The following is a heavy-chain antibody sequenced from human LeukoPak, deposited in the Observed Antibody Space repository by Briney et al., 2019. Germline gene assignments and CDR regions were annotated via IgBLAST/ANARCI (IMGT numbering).Heavy chain of an antibody. CDR3: ARDLGRGYSGEFDY. CDR2: IYYSGST. V-gene: IGHV4-59*01. J-gene: IGHJ4*02. Sequence: SETLSPTCTVSGGSISSYYWSWIRQPPGKGLEWIGYIYYSGSTNYNPSLKSRVTISVDTSKNQFSLKLSSVTAADTAVYYCARDLGRGYSGEFDYWGQGTLVTVSS. CDR1: GGSISSYY. D-gene: IGHD5-12*01.